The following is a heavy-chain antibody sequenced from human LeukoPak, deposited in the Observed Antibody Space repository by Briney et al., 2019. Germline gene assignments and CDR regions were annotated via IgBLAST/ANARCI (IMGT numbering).Heavy chain of an antibody. CDR1: GYTFTSYG. CDR2: ISAYNGNT. Sequence: ASVKVSCKASGYTFTSYGISWVRQAPGQGLEWMGWISAYNGNTNYAQKLQGRVTMTTDTSTSTAYMELRSLRPDDTAVYYCARDDSSYCSGGSCYPNWFDPWGQGTLVTVSS. V-gene: IGHV1-18*04. J-gene: IGHJ5*02. CDR3: ARDDSSYCSGGSCYPNWFDP. D-gene: IGHD2-15*01.